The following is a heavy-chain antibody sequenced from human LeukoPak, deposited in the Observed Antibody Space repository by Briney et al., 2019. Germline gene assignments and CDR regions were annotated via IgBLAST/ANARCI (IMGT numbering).Heavy chain of an antibody. CDR3: AIGYCRGGSCDDEPGDAFDI. D-gene: IGHD2-15*01. V-gene: IGHV1-46*01. CDR1: GYTLTIYY. CDR2: IYPSDGST. J-gene: IGHJ3*02. Sequence: ASVKVSCKASGYTLTIYYIHWVRQAPGQGLEWMGIIYPSDGSTTYAQKFQGRVTMTRDMSTSTVYMELSSLRSEDTAVYYCAIGYCRGGSCDDEPGDAFDIWGQGTMVAVSS.